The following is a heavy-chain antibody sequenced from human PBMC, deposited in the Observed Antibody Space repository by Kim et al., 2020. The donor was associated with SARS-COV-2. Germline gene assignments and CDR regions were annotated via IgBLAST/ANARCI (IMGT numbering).Heavy chain of an antibody. V-gene: IGHV3-21*01. J-gene: IGHJ3*02. CDR3: ARGGAVAGSDAFDI. D-gene: IGHD6-19*01. Sequence: ADSVKGRFTISRDNAKNSLYLQMNSRRAEDTAVYYCARGGAVAGSDAFDIWGQGTMVTVSS.